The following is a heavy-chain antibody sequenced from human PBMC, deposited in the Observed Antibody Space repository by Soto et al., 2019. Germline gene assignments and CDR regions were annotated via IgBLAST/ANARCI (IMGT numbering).Heavy chain of an antibody. CDR3: TRDQLLLWFGELFGGWFDP. V-gene: IGHV3-49*03. J-gene: IGHJ5*02. CDR1: GFTFGDYA. CDR2: IRSKAYGGTT. D-gene: IGHD3-10*01. Sequence: PGGSLRLSCTASGFTFGDYAMSWFRQAPGKGLEWVGFIRSKAYGGTTEYAASVKGRFTISRDDSKSIAYLQMNSLKTEDTAVYYCTRDQLLLWFGELFGGWFDPWGQGTLVTVSS.